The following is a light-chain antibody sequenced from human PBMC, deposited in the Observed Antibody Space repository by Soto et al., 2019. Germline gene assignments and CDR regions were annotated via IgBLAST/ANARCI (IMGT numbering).Light chain of an antibody. CDR3: QHYDSYPWT. CDR1: QNINTW. CDR2: DAS. J-gene: IGKJ1*01. V-gene: IGKV1-5*01. Sequence: DIHMTQSPSTLSASVGDRVTITCRASQNINTWLAWYQQRPGTVPKLLIYDASTLARGVPSRFSGSASGTEFTLTITSLQPEDFASYYCQHYDSYPWTFGQGTKV.